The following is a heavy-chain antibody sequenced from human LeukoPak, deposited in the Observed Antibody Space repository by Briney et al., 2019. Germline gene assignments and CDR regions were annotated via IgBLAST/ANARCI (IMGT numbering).Heavy chain of an antibody. CDR3: GGSPTTRIFDY. V-gene: IGHV4-30-2*02. D-gene: IGHD2-15*01. Sequence: PSETLSLTCAVSGGSISSGGYSWSWIRQPPGKGLEWIGYIYHSGSTYYNPSLKSRVTISVDRSKNQFSLKLSSVTAADTAVYYCGGSPTTRIFDYWGQGTLVTVSS. CDR2: IYHSGST. CDR1: GGSISSGGYS. J-gene: IGHJ4*02.